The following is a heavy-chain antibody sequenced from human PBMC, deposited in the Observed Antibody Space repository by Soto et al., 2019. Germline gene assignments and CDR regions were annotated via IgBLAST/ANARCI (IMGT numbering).Heavy chain of an antibody. CDR2: IYHTGST. Sequence: PSETLSLTCAVSGGCISSGGYSWSWIRQPPGKGLEWIGYIYHTGSTYYNPSLKSRVTISVDRSKNQFSLKLSSVTAADTAVYNCARGGGVYYFDYWGQGTLVTVSS. CDR3: ARGGGVYYFDY. CDR1: GGCISSGGYS. J-gene: IGHJ4*02. V-gene: IGHV4-30-2*01. D-gene: IGHD2-8*02.